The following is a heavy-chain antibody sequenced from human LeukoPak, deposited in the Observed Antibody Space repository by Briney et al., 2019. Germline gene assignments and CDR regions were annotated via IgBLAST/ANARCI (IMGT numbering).Heavy chain of an antibody. V-gene: IGHV4-34*01. Sequence: SETLSLTCAVYGGSFSGYYWSWIRQPPGKGLEWIGEIDHSGSTNYNPSLKSRVTISVDTSKNQFSLKLSSVTAADTAVYYCASSVHLDYWGQGTLVTVSS. CDR1: GGSFSGYY. CDR2: IDHSGST. J-gene: IGHJ4*02. CDR3: ASSVHLDY. D-gene: IGHD3-10*02.